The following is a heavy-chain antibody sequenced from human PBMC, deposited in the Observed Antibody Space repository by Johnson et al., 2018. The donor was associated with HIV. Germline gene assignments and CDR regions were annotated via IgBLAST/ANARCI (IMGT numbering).Heavy chain of an antibody. CDR1: GFTFSSYA. D-gene: IGHD3-9*01. V-gene: IGHV3-30*14. CDR2: IFTAGDV. Sequence: QVQLVESGGGVVQPGRSLRLSCAASGFTFSSYAMHWVRQAPGKGLEWVAVIFTAGDVYYSDSVKGRFTISRANSKNILYLQMNSLRPEDTAVYYCARDGRDLVTRGSFDVWGQGTVVTVSS. CDR3: ARDGRDLVTRGSFDV. J-gene: IGHJ3*01.